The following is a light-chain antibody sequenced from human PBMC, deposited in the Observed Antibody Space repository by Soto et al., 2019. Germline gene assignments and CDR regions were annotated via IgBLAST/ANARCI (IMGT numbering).Light chain of an antibody. Sequence: EIVLTQSPGTLSVSPGERATLSCRTSQSISSTYLAWYQKKPRQAPRLLLYGAFNRATGIPDRFSGSGSGTDFTLTISRLEPEDCAFYYCQQYGSSSFAFGPGTKVEIK. CDR3: QQYGSSSFA. V-gene: IGKV3-20*01. J-gene: IGKJ3*01. CDR2: GAF. CDR1: QSISSTY.